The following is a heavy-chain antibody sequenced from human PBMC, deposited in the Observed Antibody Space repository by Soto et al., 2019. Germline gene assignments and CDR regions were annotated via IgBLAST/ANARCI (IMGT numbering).Heavy chain of an antibody. V-gene: IGHV1-2*02. CDR3: ARPHAPFFHEGSGVSSTDF. J-gene: IGHJ4*02. D-gene: IGHD2-15*01. CDR1: GYTFTDYY. Sequence: ASVKVSCNPSGYTFTDYYIHWVRRAPGQGLEWMGWINPNTGGTNYADNFEGRVTMTSDTSIGVVYMELNSLTSGDTAVYYCARPHAPFFHEGSGVSSTDFWGQGPLVTLSS. CDR2: INPNTGGT.